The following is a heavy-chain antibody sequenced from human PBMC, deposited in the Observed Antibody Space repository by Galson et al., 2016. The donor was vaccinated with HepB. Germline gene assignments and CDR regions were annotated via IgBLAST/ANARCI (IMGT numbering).Heavy chain of an antibody. CDR2: INTGNGNT. V-gene: IGHV1-3*04. D-gene: IGHD6-25*01. J-gene: IGHJ2*01. CDR1: GYTFTNYA. CDR3: ARLARISAATGGWFFDL. Sequence: SVKVSCKASGYTFTNYAINWVRQAPGQRLEWMGWINTGNGNTKYSQKFQDRLTTTRDTSASTAYMELSSLKSEDTAIYYCARLARISAATGGWFFDLWGRGTLVTVSS.